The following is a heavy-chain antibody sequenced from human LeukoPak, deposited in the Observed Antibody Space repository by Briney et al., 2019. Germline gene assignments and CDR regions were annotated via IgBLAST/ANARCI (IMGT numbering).Heavy chain of an antibody. J-gene: IGHJ3*02. V-gene: IGHV3-21*01. CDR1: GFTFSSYS. D-gene: IGHD6-6*01. CDR3: ARVTRIAARPNDAFDI. CDR2: ISSSSSYI. Sequence: GGSLRLSCAASGFTFSSYSMNWVRQAPGKGLEWVSSISSSSSYIYYADSVKGRFTISRDNAKNSLYLQMNSLRAEDTAVYYCARVTRIAARPNDAFDIWGQGTMVTVSS.